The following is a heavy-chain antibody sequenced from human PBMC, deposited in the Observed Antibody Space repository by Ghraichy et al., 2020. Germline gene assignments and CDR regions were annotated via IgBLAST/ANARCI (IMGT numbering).Heavy chain of an antibody. D-gene: IGHD3-9*01. J-gene: IGHJ2*01. V-gene: IGHV4-59*01. CDR3: ARLRYFDWLLGEWYFDL. Sequence: SETPSLTCTVSGGSISSYYWSWIRRPPGKGLEWIGYIYYSGSTNYKPSLKSRVTISVDTSKNQFSLKLSSVTAADTAVYYCARLRYFDWLLGEWYFDLWGRGTLVTVSS. CDR1: GGSISSYY. CDR2: IYYSGST.